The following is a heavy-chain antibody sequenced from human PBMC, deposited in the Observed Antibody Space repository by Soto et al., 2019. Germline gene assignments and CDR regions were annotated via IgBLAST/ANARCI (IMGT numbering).Heavy chain of an antibody. Sequence: QVQLMQSGAEVKKPGSSVKVSCKASGGTFSTYTITWVRQAPGQGLEWMGGIIPIFGTTNSAQKFQGRVTITADGSTSTAYLELSSLRSEDTAIYYCGSGSSWLQSGPFDSWGQGTLVTVSS. CDR3: GSGSSWLQSGPFDS. D-gene: IGHD4-4*01. J-gene: IGHJ4*02. V-gene: IGHV1-69*12. CDR2: IIPIFGTT. CDR1: GGTFSTYT.